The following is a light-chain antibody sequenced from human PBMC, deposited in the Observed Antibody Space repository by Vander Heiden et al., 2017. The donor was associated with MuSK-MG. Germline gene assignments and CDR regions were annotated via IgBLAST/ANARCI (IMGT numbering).Light chain of an antibody. CDR3: QQRDYWPLT. CDR1: QSVDTY. CDR2: DAS. Sequence: ETVCTQSPATLSLSPGERATLFCTASQSVDTYLAWFQQTPGRTPRLLIYDASTRASGTPARFSGRGSGADFTLTISSLEPEDFAVFYCQQRDYWPLTFGGGTKVE. V-gene: IGKV3-11*01. J-gene: IGKJ4*01.